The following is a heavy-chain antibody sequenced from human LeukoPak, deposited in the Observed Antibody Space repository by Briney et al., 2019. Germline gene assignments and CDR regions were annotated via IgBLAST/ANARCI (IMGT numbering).Heavy chain of an antibody. Sequence: GGSLRLSCAASGFTFSTYNMNWVRQAPGKGLEWVSVMSADSATTFYADSVKGRFTISRDNAKNTVFLQMSSLRAEDTALYYCARKSASGNYPLDYWGQGTLVTVSS. V-gene: IGHV3-23*01. D-gene: IGHD3-10*01. J-gene: IGHJ4*02. CDR1: GFTFSTYN. CDR3: ARKSASGNYPLDY. CDR2: MSADSATT.